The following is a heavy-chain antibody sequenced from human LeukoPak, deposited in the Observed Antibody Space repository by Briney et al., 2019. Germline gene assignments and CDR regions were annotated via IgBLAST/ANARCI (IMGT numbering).Heavy chain of an antibody. J-gene: IGHJ4*02. CDR2: INHSGST. CDR1: GGSFSPYY. CDR3: ARGTVGATWVDY. V-gene: IGHV4-34*01. D-gene: IGHD1-26*01. Sequence: PSETLSLTCAVYGGSFSPYYWSWIRQPPGKGLEWIGEINHSGSTNYNPSLKSRVTISVDTSKNQFSLRLSSVTAADTAVYYCARGTVGATWVDYWGQGTLVTVSS.